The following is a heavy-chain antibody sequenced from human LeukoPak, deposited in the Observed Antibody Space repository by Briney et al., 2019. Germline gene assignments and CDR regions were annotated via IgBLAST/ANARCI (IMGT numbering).Heavy chain of an antibody. J-gene: IGHJ4*02. CDR2: IRSEAYGGTT. CDR3: TRVTYLVGNY. Sequence: GGSLRLSCTASGFTFGDYSMGWFRQAPGKGLEWVGFIRSEAYGGTTEYAASVKGRFTISRDDSKSIAYLRMNSLRTEDTAMYYCTRVTYLVGNYWGQGTLVTVSS. CDR1: GFTFGDYS. V-gene: IGHV3-49*03. D-gene: IGHD6-6*01.